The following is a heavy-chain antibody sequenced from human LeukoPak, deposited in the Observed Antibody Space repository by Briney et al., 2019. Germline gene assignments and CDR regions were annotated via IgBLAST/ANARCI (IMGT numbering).Heavy chain of an antibody. CDR1: GLTFSSYA. D-gene: IGHD6-13*01. Sequence: GGSLRLSCAASGLTFSSYAMSWVRQAPGKGLEWVSAISGSGGSTYYADSVKGRFTISRDNSKNTLYLQMNSLRAEDTAVYYCAKGSSSWWYYFDYWGQGTLVTVSS. CDR3: AKGSSSWWYYFDY. J-gene: IGHJ4*02. CDR2: ISGSGGST. V-gene: IGHV3-23*01.